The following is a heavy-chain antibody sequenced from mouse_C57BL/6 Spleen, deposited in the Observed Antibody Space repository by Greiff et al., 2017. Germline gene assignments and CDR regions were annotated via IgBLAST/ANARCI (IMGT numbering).Heavy chain of an antibody. CDR2: IDPETGGT. J-gene: IGHJ2*01. D-gene: IGHD2-5*01. CDR1: GYTFTDYE. V-gene: IGHV1-15*01. CDR3: RPYSNYPYFDY. Sequence: ESGAELVRPGASVTLSCKASGYTFTDYEMHWVKQTPVHGLEWIGAIDPETGGTAYNQKFKGKAILTADKSSSTAYMELRSLTSEDSAVYYCRPYSNYPYFDYWGQGTTLTVSS.